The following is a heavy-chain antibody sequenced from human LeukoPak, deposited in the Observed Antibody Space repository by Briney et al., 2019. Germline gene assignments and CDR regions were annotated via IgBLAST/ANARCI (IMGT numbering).Heavy chain of an antibody. CDR2: IKSKGDGETT. Sequence: PGGSLRLSCAASRFTFSNAWMNWVRQAPGKGLEWVGRIKSKGDGETTDYAAPVKGRFTVSRDDSNNMVYLQMNSLKIEDTAVYYCAIDEPNYAPYDFDYWGQGTLVTVSS. V-gene: IGHV3-15*01. CDR1: RFTFSNAW. J-gene: IGHJ4*02. D-gene: IGHD4/OR15-4a*01. CDR3: AIDEPNYAPYDFDY.